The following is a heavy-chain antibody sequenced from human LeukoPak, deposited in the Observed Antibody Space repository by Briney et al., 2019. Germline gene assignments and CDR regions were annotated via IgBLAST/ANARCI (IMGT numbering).Heavy chain of an antibody. CDR3: ARDMYDNGWSSFDY. CDR1: GFTFSSYS. D-gene: IGHD3-10*01. CDR2: ISFDGTNK. V-gene: IGHV3-30*03. J-gene: IGHJ4*02. Sequence: GGSLRLSCAASGFTFSSYSMNWVRQAPGKGLEWVAVISFDGTNKYYANSVQGRFTISRDNSKNTLYLQMNSLRAEDTALYYCARDMYDNGWSSFDYWGQGTLVTVSS.